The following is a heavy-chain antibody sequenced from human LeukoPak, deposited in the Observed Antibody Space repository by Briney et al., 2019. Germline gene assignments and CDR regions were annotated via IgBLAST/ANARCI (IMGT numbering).Heavy chain of an antibody. J-gene: IGHJ4*02. D-gene: IGHD3-9*01. CDR3: ARVVHDILTGYYNY. Sequence: GGSLRLSCAASGFTFSDYYMSWIRQAPGKGLEWVSYISSSGSTIYYADSVKGRFTISRDNAKNSLYPQMNSLRAEDTAVYYCARVVHDILTGYYNYWGQGTLVTVSS. CDR2: ISSSGSTI. V-gene: IGHV3-11*04. CDR1: GFTFSDYY.